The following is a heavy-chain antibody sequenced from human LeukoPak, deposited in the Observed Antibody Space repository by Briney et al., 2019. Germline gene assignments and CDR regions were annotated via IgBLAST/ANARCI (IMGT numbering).Heavy chain of an antibody. J-gene: IGHJ1*01. CDR3: ARDPLGGRVVAATPPEYFQH. CDR2: IIPIFGTA. Sequence: VASVKVSCKASGGTFSSYAISWVRQAPGQGLEWMGGIIPIFGTANYAQKFQGRVTITTDESTSTAYMELSSLRSEDTAVYYCARDPLGGRVVAATPPEYFQHWGQGTLVTVSS. V-gene: IGHV1-69*05. CDR1: GGTFSSYA. D-gene: IGHD2-15*01.